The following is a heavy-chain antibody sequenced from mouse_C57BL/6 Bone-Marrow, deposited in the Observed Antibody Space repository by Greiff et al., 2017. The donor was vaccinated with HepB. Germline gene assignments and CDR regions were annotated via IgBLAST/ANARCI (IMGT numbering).Heavy chain of an antibody. CDR1: GYTFTDYE. Sequence: QVQLQQSGAELVRPGASVTLSCKASGYTFTDYEMHWVKQTPVHGLEWIGAIDPETGGTAYNQKFKGKAILTADKSSSTAYMQLRSLTSEDSAVYYCAREEQRDFDVWGTGTTVTVSS. CDR3: AREEQRDFDV. D-gene: IGHD6-1*01. CDR2: IDPETGGT. V-gene: IGHV1-15*01. J-gene: IGHJ1*03.